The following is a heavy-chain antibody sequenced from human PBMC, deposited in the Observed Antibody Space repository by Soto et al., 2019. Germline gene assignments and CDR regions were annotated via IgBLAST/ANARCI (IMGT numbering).Heavy chain of an antibody. CDR1: GYIFTDYY. CDR2: INPASGGT. J-gene: IGHJ4*02. V-gene: IGHV1-2*04. CDR3: ARASFGTRIDY. D-gene: IGHD3-10*01. Sequence: ASVKVSCKASGYIFTDYYLHWVRQAPGQGLEWMGWINPASGGTNYAQKFQGWVTMTRDTSISTAYMELSRLRSDDTAVYYCARASFGTRIDYWGQGTLVTVSS.